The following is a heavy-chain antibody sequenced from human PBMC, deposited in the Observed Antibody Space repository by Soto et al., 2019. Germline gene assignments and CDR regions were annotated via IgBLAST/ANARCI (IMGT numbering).Heavy chain of an antibody. D-gene: IGHD2-8*02. CDR1: GGSFSGYY. Sequence: SETLSLTCAVYGGSFSGYYWTWIRQPPGTGLEWIGEINHSGSTNYNPSLKSRVTISVDTSKNQFSLKLTSVTAADTAVYYCARDKITGLFDYWGQGTLVTIS. J-gene: IGHJ4*02. CDR2: INHSGST. V-gene: IGHV4-34*01. CDR3: ARDKITGLFDY.